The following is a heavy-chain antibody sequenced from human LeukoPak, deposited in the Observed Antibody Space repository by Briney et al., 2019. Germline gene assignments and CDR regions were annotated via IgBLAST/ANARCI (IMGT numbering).Heavy chain of an antibody. CDR1: GYTFTGYY. CDR3: ARATVRYDY. D-gene: IGHD4-17*01. J-gene: IGHJ4*02. CDR2: INPNSGGT. Sequence: ASVKVSCKASGYTFTGYYMHWVRQAPGQGLDWMGWINPNSGGTIYARKFQGRVTMTRATSISTACMEVRRLRSDDTAVYYCARATVRYDYWGQGTLVTVSS. V-gene: IGHV1-2*02.